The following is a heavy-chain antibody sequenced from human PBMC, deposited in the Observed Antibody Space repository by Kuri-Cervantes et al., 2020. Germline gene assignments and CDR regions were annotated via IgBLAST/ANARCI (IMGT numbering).Heavy chain of an antibody. V-gene: IGHV1-69*05. D-gene: IGHD3-10*01. Sequence: SVKVSCKASGGTFSSYAISWVRQAPGQGLEWMGGIIPIFGTANYAQKFQGRVTITTDESTSTAYMELSSLRSEDTAVYYCARPARSSGSLLHYFDYWGQGTLVTVSS. CDR3: ARPARSSGSLLHYFDY. CDR2: IIPIFGTA. CDR1: GGTFSSYA. J-gene: IGHJ4*02.